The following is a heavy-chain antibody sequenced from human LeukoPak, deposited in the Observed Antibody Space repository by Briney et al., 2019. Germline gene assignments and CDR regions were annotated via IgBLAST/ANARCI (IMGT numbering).Heavy chain of an antibody. CDR3: ARDTEWEPRGFDY. D-gene: IGHD1-26*01. J-gene: IGHJ4*02. CDR1: GGSISSSSYY. V-gene: IGHV4-39*07. Sequence: PSETLSLTCTVSGGSISSSSYYWGWIRQPPGKGLEWIGSIYYSGSTYYNPSLKSRVTISVDRSKNQFSLKLSSVTAADTAVYYCARDTEWEPRGFDYWGQGTLVTVSS. CDR2: IYYSGST.